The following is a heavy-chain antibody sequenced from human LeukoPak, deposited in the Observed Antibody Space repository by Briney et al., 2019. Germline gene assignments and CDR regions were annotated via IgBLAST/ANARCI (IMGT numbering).Heavy chain of an antibody. CDR3: AKGFSTLWVNYFDD. CDR1: GFSFSTHG. V-gene: IGHV3-33*06. D-gene: IGHD2-21*01. CDR2: IWHDGRSI. Sequence: PGKSLRPSCVASGFSFSTHGMHWVRQAPGKGREWVAVIWHDGRSIYNEDSVKGRFTISRDTSENTVYLQMNSLRAEDTAVYYCAKGFSTLWVNYFDDWGQGTPVTVSS. J-gene: IGHJ4*02.